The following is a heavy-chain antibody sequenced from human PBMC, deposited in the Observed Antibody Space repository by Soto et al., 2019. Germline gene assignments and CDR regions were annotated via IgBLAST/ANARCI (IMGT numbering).Heavy chain of an antibody. CDR1: GYTFTSYD. CDR2: MNPNSGNT. D-gene: IGHD3-10*01. CDR3: ARGRYMVRGVIINYSYYGMDV. V-gene: IGHV1-8*01. J-gene: IGHJ6*02. Sequence: ASVKVSCKASGYTFTSYDINWVRQATGQGLEWMGWMNPNSGNTGYAQKFQGRVTMTRNTSISTAYMELSSLRSEDTAVYYCARGRYMVRGVIINYSYYGMDVWGQGTRVTVSS.